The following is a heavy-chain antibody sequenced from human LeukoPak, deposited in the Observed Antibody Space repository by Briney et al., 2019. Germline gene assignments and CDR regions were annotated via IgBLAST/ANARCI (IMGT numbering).Heavy chain of an antibody. CDR3: ARAFPYYYGSGSSYYFDY. CDR2: INSDGSST. Sequence: GGSLRLSCAASGFTFSSYGMHWVRQAPGKGLVWVPRINSDGSSTSYADSVKGRFTISRDNAKNALYLQMNSLRAEDTAVYYCARAFPYYYGSGSSYYFDYWGQGTLVTVSS. J-gene: IGHJ4*02. D-gene: IGHD3-10*01. CDR1: GFTFSSYG. V-gene: IGHV3-74*01.